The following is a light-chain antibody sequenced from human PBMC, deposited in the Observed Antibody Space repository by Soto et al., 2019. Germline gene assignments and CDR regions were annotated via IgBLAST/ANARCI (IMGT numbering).Light chain of an antibody. J-gene: IGKJ3*01. V-gene: IGKV1-39*01. CDR2: AAS. Sequence: DIQMTQSPSSLSASVGDRVTITCRASQSISSYLNWYQQKPGKAPKLLIYAASSVQRGVPSRFSGSGSGTDFTLTISSLQPEDFATYHCQQTYSTPLTFGPGTKVDIK. CDR3: QQTYSTPLT. CDR1: QSISSY.